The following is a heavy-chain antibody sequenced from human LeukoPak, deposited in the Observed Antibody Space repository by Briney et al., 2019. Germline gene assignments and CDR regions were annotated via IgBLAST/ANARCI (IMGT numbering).Heavy chain of an antibody. CDR1: GFTFSDYY. CDR3: ARDLFRLAADAFDI. D-gene: IGHD3-16*01. J-gene: IGHJ3*02. V-gene: IGHV3-11*04. CDR2: ISSSGSTI. Sequence: GGSLRLSCAASGFTFSDYYMSWIRQAPGKGLEWVSYISSSGSTIYYADSVKGRFTISRDNAKNSLYLQMNSLRAEDTAVYYCARDLFRLAADAFDIWGQGTMVTVSS.